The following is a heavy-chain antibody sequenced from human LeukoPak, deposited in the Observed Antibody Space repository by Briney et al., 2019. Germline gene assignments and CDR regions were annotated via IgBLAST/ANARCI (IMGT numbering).Heavy chain of an antibody. J-gene: IGHJ3*02. CDR2: FDPEDGET. CDR3: ATARPFYYDSSDDAFDI. Sequence: ASVKVSCKVSGYTLTELSMHWVRQAPGKGLEWMGGFDPEDGETIYAQEFQGRVTMTEDTSTDTAYMELSSLRSEDTAVYYCATARPFYYDSSDDAFDIWGQGTMVTVSS. V-gene: IGHV1-24*01. D-gene: IGHD3-22*01. CDR1: GYTLTELS.